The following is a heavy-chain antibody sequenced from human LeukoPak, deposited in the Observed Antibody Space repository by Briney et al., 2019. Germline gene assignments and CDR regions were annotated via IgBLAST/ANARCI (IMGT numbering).Heavy chain of an antibody. CDR3: ARYLGVVIILSYYLDY. CDR1: GGSISSSSYY. CDR2: IYYSGST. D-gene: IGHD3-3*01. Sequence: SETLSLTCTVSGGSISSSSYYWGWIRQPPGKGLEWIGSIYYSGSTYYNPSLKSRVTISVDTSKNQFSLKLSSVTAADTAVYYCARYLGVVIILSYYLDYWGQGTLVTVSS. J-gene: IGHJ4*02. V-gene: IGHV4-39*01.